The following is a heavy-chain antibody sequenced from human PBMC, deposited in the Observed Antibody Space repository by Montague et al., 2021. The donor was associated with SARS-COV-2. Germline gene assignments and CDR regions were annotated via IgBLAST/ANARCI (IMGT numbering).Heavy chain of an antibody. CDR1: GVSVTDYY. V-gene: IGHV4-59*08. D-gene: IGHD2-8*01. J-gene: IGHJ4*02. CDR2: VLYNKGT. Sequence: SETLSLTCTVSGVSVTDYYWSWIRQPPGKGLEWVGDVLYNKGTNFNPSLKSRVAISVDTSKNQFSLRLTSVTAADAAFYYCVRHPQYDGLYGPPDFWGQGTLVTVSS. CDR3: VRHPQYDGLYGPPDF.